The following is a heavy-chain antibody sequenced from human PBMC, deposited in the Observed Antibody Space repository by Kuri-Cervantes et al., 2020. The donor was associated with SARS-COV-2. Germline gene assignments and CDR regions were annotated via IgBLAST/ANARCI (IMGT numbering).Heavy chain of an antibody. CDR2: INPSGGST. CDR1: GYTFASYY. Sequence: ASVKVPCKASGYTFASYYMHWVRQAPGQGLEWMGIINPSGGSTSYAQKFQGRVTMTRDTSTSTVYMELSSLRSEDTAVYYCARDGSTTMKAGDYWGQGTLVTVSS. V-gene: IGHV1-46*01. J-gene: IGHJ4*02. D-gene: IGHD2/OR15-2a*01. CDR3: ARDGSTTMKAGDY.